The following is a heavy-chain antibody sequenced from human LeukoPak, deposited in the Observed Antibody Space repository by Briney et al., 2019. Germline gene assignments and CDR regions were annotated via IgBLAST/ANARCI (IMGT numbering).Heavy chain of an antibody. CDR1: GFTFSNAW. Sequence: PGGSLRLSCAASGFTFSNAWMSWVRQAPGKGLEWVAVIWYDGSNKYYADSVKGRFTISRDNSKNTLYLQMNSLRAEDTAVYYCAGDSSSDGMDVWGQGTTVTVSS. CDR2: IWYDGSNK. J-gene: IGHJ6*02. V-gene: IGHV3-33*08. CDR3: AGDSSSDGMDV. D-gene: IGHD6-6*01.